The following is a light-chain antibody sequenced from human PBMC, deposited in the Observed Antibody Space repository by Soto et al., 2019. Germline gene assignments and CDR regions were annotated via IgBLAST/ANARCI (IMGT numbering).Light chain of an antibody. J-gene: IGKJ3*01. CDR2: GAS. CDR3: QQYNYWPPS. Sequence: EIVLTQSPGTLSLSPGERATLSCRASQSISSGGLAWYQQKPGQAPRLLIYGASTRATGVPARFSGSGSGTESTLIISSLQSEDFAVYHCQQYNYWPPSFGPGTKVDIK. V-gene: IGKV3-15*01. CDR1: QSISSG.